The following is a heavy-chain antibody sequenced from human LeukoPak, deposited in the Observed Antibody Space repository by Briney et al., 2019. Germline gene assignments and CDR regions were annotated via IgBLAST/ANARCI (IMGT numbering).Heavy chain of an antibody. Sequence: ASVKVSCKASGYTFTGYYMHWVRQAPGQGLEWMGWINPNSGGTNYAQKFQGRVTMTRDTSISTAYMELSRLRSDETAVYYCARASRYCSSTSCLYYFDYWGQGTLVTVSS. CDR2: INPNSGGT. CDR3: ARASRYCSSTSCLYYFDY. J-gene: IGHJ4*02. V-gene: IGHV1-2*02. CDR1: GYTFTGYY. D-gene: IGHD2-2*01.